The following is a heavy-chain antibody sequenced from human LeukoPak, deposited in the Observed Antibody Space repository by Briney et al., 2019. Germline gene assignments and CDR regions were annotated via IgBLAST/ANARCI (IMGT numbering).Heavy chain of an antibody. CDR1: GDTFTSYY. CDR3: ARDPKVAAAGTRYFDL. J-gene: IGHJ2*01. V-gene: IGHV1-46*01. D-gene: IGHD6-13*01. CDR2: INPSGGST. Sequence: ASVKVSCNASGDTFTSYYMHGVRQAPGQGLEWMGIINPSGGSTSDAQKFQGRVTMTRDTSTSTVYMELSSLRSEDTAVYYCARDPKVAAAGTRYFDLWGRGTLVTVSS.